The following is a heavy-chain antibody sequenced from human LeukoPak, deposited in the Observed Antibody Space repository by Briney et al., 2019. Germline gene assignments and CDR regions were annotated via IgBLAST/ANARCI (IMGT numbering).Heavy chain of an antibody. CDR3: ARWFGDQDRFDP. V-gene: IGHV4-39*07. Sequence: PSETLSLTCTVSGGSISSSSYYWGWIRQPPGKGLEWIGEIYHSGSTNYNPSLKSRVTISVDKSKNQFSLKLSSVTAADTAVYYCARWFGDQDRFDPWGQGTLVTVSS. CDR1: GGSISSSSYY. CDR2: IYHSGST. D-gene: IGHD3-10*01. J-gene: IGHJ5*02.